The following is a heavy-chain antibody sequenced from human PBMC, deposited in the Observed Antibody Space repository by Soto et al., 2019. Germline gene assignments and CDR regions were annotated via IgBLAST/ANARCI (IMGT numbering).Heavy chain of an antibody. CDR1: GFSLSTSGVG. CDR2: IYWNDDK. Sequence: QITLKASGPTLVKPTQTLTLTCTFSGFSLSTSGVGVGWIRQPPGKAREWLALIYWNDDKRYSPSLKSRLTITQDTSKNQVVLTMPNMDPVDTATYYCAHSSYYDFWSGYYALPLRFDLWGQGTLVTLSS. J-gene: IGHJ5*02. D-gene: IGHD3-3*01. V-gene: IGHV2-5*01. CDR3: AHSSYYDFWSGYYALPLRFDL.